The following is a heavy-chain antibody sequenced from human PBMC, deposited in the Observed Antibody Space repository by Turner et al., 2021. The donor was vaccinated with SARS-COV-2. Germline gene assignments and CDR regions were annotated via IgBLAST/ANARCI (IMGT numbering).Heavy chain of an antibody. D-gene: IGHD3-22*01. CDR2: ISSSSSYI. V-gene: IGHV3-21*01. CDR3: ARWHYFDSRGYYAQAFDF. CDR1: GFTFSSYS. J-gene: IGHJ3*01. Sequence: EVQLVESGGGLVKPGGSLSLSCAASGFTFSSYSRNWVRQAPGKGLEWVSSISSSSSYIYYADSVKCRFTISRDNAKNSLYRQMNSLRAEDTAVYYCARWHYFDSRGYYAQAFDFWGQGTMVTVSS.